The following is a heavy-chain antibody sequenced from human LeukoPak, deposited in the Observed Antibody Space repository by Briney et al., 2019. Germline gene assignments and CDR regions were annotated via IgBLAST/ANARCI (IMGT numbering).Heavy chain of an antibody. V-gene: IGHV3-33*01. CDR1: GFTFSSYG. CDR2: IWYDGSNK. D-gene: IGHD3-3*01. J-gene: IGHJ6*02. CDR3: ARVKGVADFWSGWYYYYGLDV. Sequence: GGSLRLSCAASGFTFSSYGMHWVRQAPGKGLEWVAVIWYDGSNKYYADSVKGRFTISRDNSKNTLYLQMNSLRAEDTAVYYCARVKGVADFWSGWYYYYGLDVWGQGTTVTVSS.